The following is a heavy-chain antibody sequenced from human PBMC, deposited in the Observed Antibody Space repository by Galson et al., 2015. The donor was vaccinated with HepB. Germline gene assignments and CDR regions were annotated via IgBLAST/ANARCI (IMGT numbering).Heavy chain of an antibody. V-gene: IGHV3-64D*06. Sequence: SLRLSCAASGFTFTHYAMHWVRQAPGKGLEYVSGISSNGDSTYYTDSVKGRFTISRENSKSTLYLQMSGLRAEDTAVYYCVKDRGRGIAVAGTFDYWGQGTLVTVSS. J-gene: IGHJ4*02. CDR1: GFTFTHYA. D-gene: IGHD6-19*01. CDR2: ISSNGDST. CDR3: VKDRGRGIAVAGTFDY.